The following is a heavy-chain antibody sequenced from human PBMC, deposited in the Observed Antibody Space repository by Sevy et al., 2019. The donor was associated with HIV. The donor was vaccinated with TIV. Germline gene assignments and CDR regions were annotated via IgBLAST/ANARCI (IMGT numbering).Heavy chain of an antibody. D-gene: IGHD3-22*01. CDR2: IYYSGST. CDR3: ARAPDYYDSSGYLGYYFDY. CDR1: GGSISSSSYY. V-gene: IGHV4-39*01. Sequence: SETLSLTCTVSGGSISSSSYYWGWIRQPPGKGLEWIGSIYYSGSTYYNPSLKSRVTISLDTSKNQFSLKLSSVTAADTAVYYCARAPDYYDSSGYLGYYFDYWGQGTLVTVSS. J-gene: IGHJ4*02.